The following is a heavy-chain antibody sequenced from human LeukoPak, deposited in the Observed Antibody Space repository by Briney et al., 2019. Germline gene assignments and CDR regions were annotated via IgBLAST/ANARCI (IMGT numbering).Heavy chain of an antibody. CDR2: ISSSGSTI. Sequence: GGSLRLSCAASGFTFSSYEMNWVRQAPGKGLEWVSYISSSGSTIYYADSVKGRFTISRDNAKNSLYLQMNSLRAEDTAVYYCARVRAVAGAFDYWGQGTLVTVSS. D-gene: IGHD6-19*01. J-gene: IGHJ4*02. CDR1: GFTFSSYE. V-gene: IGHV3-48*03. CDR3: ARVRAVAGAFDY.